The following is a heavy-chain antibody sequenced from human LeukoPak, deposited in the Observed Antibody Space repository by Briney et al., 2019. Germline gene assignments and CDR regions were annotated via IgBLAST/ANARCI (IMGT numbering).Heavy chain of an antibody. CDR2: IYYSGST. V-gene: IGHV4-59*01. J-gene: IGHJ4*02. CDR3: ARAEVATRPFDY. CDR1: GGSISSYY. D-gene: IGHD5-12*01. Sequence: SETLSLTCTVSGGSISSYYWSWIRQPPGKGLEWIGYIYYSGSTNYNPSLKSRVTISVDTSKNQFSPKLSSVTAADTAVYYCARAEVATRPFDYWGQGTLVTVSS.